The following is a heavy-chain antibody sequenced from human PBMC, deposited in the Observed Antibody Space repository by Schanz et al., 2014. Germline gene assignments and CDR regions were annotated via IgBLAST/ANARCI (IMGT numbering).Heavy chain of an antibody. J-gene: IGHJ4*02. CDR2: IYYSGST. D-gene: IGHD6-13*01. Sequence: QVQLQESGPGLVKPSQTLSLTCAVSGGSISSGGYTWSWIRQPPGKGLEWIGYIYYSGSTYYNPSLKSRVPIQVDPSKTQFSLMLGSVTAADTAVYYCARAAGPVDYWGQGTLVTVSS. CDR3: ARAAGPVDY. V-gene: IGHV4-30-4*07. CDR1: GGSISSGGYT.